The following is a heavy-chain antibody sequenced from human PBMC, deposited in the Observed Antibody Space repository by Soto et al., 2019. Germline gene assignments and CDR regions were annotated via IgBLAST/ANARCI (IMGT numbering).Heavy chain of an antibody. Sequence: GASVKVSCKVSGYTLTELSMHWVRQAPGKGLEWMGGFDPEDGETIYAQKFQGRVTMTEDTSTDTAYMELSSLRSEDTAVYYCATVWPKFSAKDKFRAPVYYLDLGVRGTLDPVSS. CDR3: ATVWPKFSAKDKFRAPVYYLDL. J-gene: IGHJ4*02. CDR2: FDPEDGET. V-gene: IGHV1-24*01. D-gene: IGHD1-26*01. CDR1: GYTLTELS.